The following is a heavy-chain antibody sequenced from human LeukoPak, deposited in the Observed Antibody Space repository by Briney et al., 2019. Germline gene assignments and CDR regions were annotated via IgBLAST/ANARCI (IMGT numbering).Heavy chain of an antibody. CDR3: ASRENTMVRGIKGTFDI. Sequence: LRLSCAASGFTVSSNYMSWIRLHPGKGLEWIGSIYYSGTTYFNPSLKSRITISIDTSKNQVSLKLTSVTAADTAIYYCASRENTMVRGIKGTFDIWGHGTMVTVSS. CDR2: IYYSGTT. CDR1: GFTVSSNY. V-gene: IGHV4-31*02. J-gene: IGHJ3*02. D-gene: IGHD3-10*01.